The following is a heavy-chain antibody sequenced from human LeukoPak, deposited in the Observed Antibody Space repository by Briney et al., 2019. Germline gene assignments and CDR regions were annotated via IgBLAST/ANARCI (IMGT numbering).Heavy chain of an antibody. D-gene: IGHD5-18*01. J-gene: IGHJ4*02. CDR1: GGSISSYY. CDR2: IYYSGST. CDR3: ARPVYSYGTGFDY. V-gene: IGHV4-59*08. Sequence: SETLSLTCTVSGGSISSYYWSWIRQPPGKGLEWIGYIYYSGSTNYNPSLKSRVTISVDTSKNQFSLKLSSVTAADTAVYYCARPVYSYGTGFDYWGQGTLVTVSS.